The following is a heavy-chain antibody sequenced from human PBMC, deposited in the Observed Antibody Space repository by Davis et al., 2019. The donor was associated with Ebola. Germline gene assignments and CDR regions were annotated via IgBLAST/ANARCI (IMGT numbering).Heavy chain of an antibody. Sequence: AASVKVSCKASGFILTNYAIHWVRQAPGQRLEWMGWVHGGNGNTKYSLRFQGRVTITTDTSASTVYLDLTSLRSDDTAVFYCARASFGYNSGWYADYWGPGSLVTVSS. CDR3: ARASFGYNSGWYADY. V-gene: IGHV1-3*01. CDR1: GFILTNYA. D-gene: IGHD6-19*01. CDR2: VHGGNGNT. J-gene: IGHJ4*02.